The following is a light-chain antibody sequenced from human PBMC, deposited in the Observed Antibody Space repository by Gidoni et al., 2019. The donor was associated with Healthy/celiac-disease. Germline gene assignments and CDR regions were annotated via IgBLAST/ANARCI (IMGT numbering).Light chain of an antibody. V-gene: IGKV3-20*01. J-gene: IGKJ3*01. CDR2: GAS. Sequence: EIVLTQSPGTLSFSPGERATLSCRASQRVSSRYLAWYQQKHGQAPRLLIYGASSRATGIPDRFSGSGSGTDVTRTISRREPEDFAVDYCQQYGSSPFTFXPXTKVDIK. CDR1: QRVSSRY. CDR3: QQYGSSPFT.